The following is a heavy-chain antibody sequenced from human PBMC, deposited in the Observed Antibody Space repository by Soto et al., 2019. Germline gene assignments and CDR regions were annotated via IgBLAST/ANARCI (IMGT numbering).Heavy chain of an antibody. CDR1: GGTFSSYT. Sequence: SVKVSCKASGGTFSSYTISWVRQAPGQGLEWMGRIIPILGIANYAQKFQGRVAITADKSTSTAYMELSSLRPDDTAVYYCVKNWLAGSAWPDDYWGQGTVVTVSS. CDR3: VKNWLAGSAWPDDY. J-gene: IGHJ4*02. CDR2: IIPILGIA. V-gene: IGHV1-69*02. D-gene: IGHD6-19*01.